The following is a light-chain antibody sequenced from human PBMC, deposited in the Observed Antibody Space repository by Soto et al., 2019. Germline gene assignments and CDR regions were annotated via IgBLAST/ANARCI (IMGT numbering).Light chain of an antibody. CDR3: SSYSISTAYL. V-gene: IGLV2-14*01. J-gene: IGLJ1*01. CDR2: EVN. Sequence: LTQPASVSGSPGQSITISCTGTSSDVGGYDYVSWYQLHPGKAPKLMVFEVNNRPSGISYRFSGSKSGNTASLTISGLQAEDEADYFCSSYSISTAYLFGTGTKVTVL. CDR1: SSDVGGYDY.